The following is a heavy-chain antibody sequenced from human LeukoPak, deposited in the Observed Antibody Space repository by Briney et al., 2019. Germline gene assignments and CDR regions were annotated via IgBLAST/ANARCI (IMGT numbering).Heavy chain of an antibody. J-gene: IGHJ3*02. CDR2: INPNSGGT. CDR3: AIMWELRPRHPFDI. D-gene: IGHD1-26*01. V-gene: IGHV1-2*06. Sequence: GASVKVSCKASGYTFTGYYMHWVRQAPGQGLEWMGRINPNSGGTNYAQKFQGRVPITRDTPISTAYTELSRLRSDDTAVYYCAIMWELRPRHPFDIWGQGTMVTVSS. CDR1: GYTFTGYY.